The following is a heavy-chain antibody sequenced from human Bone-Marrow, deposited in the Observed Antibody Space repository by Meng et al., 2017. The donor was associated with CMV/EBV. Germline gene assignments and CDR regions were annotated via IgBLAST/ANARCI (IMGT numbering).Heavy chain of an antibody. J-gene: IGHJ4*02. Sequence: GESLKISCAASGFTFSSYGMHWVRQAPGKGLEWVAFIRYDGSNKYYADSVKGRFTISRDNSKNTLYLQMNSLRAEDTAVYYCAKDRRYDFWCGFGYWGQGTLVTVSS. CDR2: IRYDGSNK. V-gene: IGHV3-30*02. CDR3: AKDRRYDFWCGFGY. CDR1: GFTFSSYG. D-gene: IGHD3-3*01.